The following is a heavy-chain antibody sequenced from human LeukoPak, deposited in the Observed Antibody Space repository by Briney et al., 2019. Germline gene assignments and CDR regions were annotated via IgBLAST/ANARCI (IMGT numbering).Heavy chain of an antibody. V-gene: IGHV1-18*01. CDR2: ISAYNGDT. D-gene: IGHD3-16*02. CDR3: ARDQYDHVWGSHRSYFDY. Sequence: GASVKVSCKASGYTFNSYGISWVRQAPGQGLEWMGWISAYNGDTKYAQKLQGRVTMTADTSASTAYMELRSLRSDDTAVYYCARDQYDHVWGSHRSYFDYWGQGTLVTVSS. J-gene: IGHJ4*02. CDR1: GYTFNSYG.